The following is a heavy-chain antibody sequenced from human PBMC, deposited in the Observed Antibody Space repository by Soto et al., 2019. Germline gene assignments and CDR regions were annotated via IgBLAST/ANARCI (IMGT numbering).Heavy chain of an antibody. CDR2: IYHSGST. Sequence: SETLSLTCAASGGSISSGGYSWSWIRQPPGKGLEWIGYIYHSGSTYYNPSLKSRVTISVDRSKNQFSLKLSSVTAADTAVYYCARAHYGDYGYGMDVWGQGTTVTVSS. D-gene: IGHD4-17*01. J-gene: IGHJ6*02. V-gene: IGHV4-30-2*01. CDR3: ARAHYGDYGYGMDV. CDR1: GGSISSGGYS.